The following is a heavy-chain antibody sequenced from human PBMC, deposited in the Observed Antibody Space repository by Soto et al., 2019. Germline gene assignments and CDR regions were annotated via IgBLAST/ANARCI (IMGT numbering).Heavy chain of an antibody. J-gene: IGHJ6*02. CDR1: GGTFSSYA. V-gene: IGHV1-69*01. CDR3: ARDRGPLGYCSSTSCYRYYYYGMDV. D-gene: IGHD2-2*01. CDR2: VIPIFGTA. Sequence: QVQLVQSGAEVKKPGSSVKVSCKASGGTFSSYAISWVRQAPGQGLEWMGGVIPIFGTANYAQKFQGRVTITADESTSTAYRELSSLRSEDTAVYYCARDRGPLGYCSSTSCYRYYYYGMDVWGQGTTVTVSS.